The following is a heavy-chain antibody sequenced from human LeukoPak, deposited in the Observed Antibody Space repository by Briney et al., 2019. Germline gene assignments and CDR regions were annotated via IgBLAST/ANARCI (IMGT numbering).Heavy chain of an antibody. Sequence: PSETLSLTCTVSGGSISSYYWSWIRQPAGKGLEWIGRIYTSGSTNYNPSLKSRVTMSVDTSKNQFSLKLSSVTAADTAVYYCAREPYVDTAMVPFDYWGQGTLVTVSS. CDR1: GGSISSYY. J-gene: IGHJ4*02. V-gene: IGHV4-4*07. D-gene: IGHD5-18*01. CDR3: AREPYVDTAMVPFDY. CDR2: IYTSGST.